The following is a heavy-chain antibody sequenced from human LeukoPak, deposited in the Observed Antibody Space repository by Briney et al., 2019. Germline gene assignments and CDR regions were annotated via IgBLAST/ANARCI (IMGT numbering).Heavy chain of an antibody. CDR2: IYYSGST. Sequence: SETLSLTCTVSGGSISSYYWSWIRQPPGKGLEWIGYIYYSGSTNYNPSLKSRVTISVDTSKNQFSLKLSSVTAADTAVYYCARALYCSGGSCFLDYWGQGTLVTVSS. CDR3: ARALYCSGGSCFLDY. CDR1: GGSISSYY. J-gene: IGHJ4*02. D-gene: IGHD2-15*01. V-gene: IGHV4-59*01.